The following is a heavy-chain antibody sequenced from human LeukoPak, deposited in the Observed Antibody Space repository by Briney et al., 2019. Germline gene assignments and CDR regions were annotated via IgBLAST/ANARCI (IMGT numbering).Heavy chain of an antibody. CDR2: INHSGST. D-gene: IGHD2-2*01. V-gene: IGHV4-34*01. J-gene: IGHJ4*02. Sequence: SETLSLTCAVYGGSFSGYYWSWIRQPPGKGLEWIGEINHSGSTNYNPSLKSRVTISVDTSKNQFSLKLSSVTTADTAVYYCARGGGQLLDSHFDYWGQGTLVTVSS. CDR3: ARGGGQLLDSHFDY. CDR1: GGSFSGYY.